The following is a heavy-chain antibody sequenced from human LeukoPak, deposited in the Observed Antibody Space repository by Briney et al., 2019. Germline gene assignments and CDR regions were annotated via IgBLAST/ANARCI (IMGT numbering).Heavy chain of an antibody. J-gene: IGHJ4*02. CDR3: AKGGSGSYYSPLNY. CDR2: LRFDGGDQ. D-gene: IGHD3-10*01. V-gene: IGHV3-30*02. CDR1: GFTLSQYG. Sequence: GGSLRLFCVASGFTLSQYGMHWVRQAPGKGREGVAFLRFDGGDQSYADSVKGRFTISRDNSKNTLYLQMNSLRAEDTAVYYCAKGGSGSYYSPLNYWGQGTLVTVSS.